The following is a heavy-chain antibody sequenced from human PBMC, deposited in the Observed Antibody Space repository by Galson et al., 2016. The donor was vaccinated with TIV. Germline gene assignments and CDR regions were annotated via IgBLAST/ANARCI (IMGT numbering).Heavy chain of an antibody. V-gene: IGHV1-2*02. J-gene: IGHJ5*02. Sequence: SVKVSCKASGYIFTAYYLHWVRQAPGQGLEWMGWTNPDSGDTYYAQKFQGRVTMTRDTSIGTAYMELHTLRSDDTAVYYCARIRKRGAGYFDPWGQGTLVTVSS. CDR1: GYIFTAYY. CDR2: TNPDSGDT. CDR3: ARIRKRGAGYFDP. D-gene: IGHD6-13*01.